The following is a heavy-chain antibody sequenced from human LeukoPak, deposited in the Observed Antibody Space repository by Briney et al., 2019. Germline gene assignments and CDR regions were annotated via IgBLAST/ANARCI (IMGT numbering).Heavy chain of an antibody. CDR3: ARLRSLGGSYAYDY. V-gene: IGHV1-46*01. CDR1: GGTFSSYA. J-gene: IGHJ4*02. D-gene: IGHD1-26*01. Sequence: ASVKVSCKASGGTFSSYAISWVRQAPGQGLEWMGIINPSGGSTSYAQKFQGRVTMTRDTSTSTVYMELSSLRSEDTAVYYCARLRSLGGSYAYDYWRQGTLVTVSS. CDR2: INPSGGST.